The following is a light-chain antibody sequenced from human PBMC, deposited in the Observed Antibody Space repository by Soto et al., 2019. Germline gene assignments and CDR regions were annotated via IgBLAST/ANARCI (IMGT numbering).Light chain of an antibody. CDR3: QQYSAYPWT. V-gene: IGKV1-5*03. Sequence: DIQMTQSPSTLSASVGDRVTITCRASESISPRLAWFQQRPGKAPNLLIYMASSLESGVPLRFSGSGSGAEFTLTISSLQPDDFATYYCQQYSAYPWTFGQGTKVDIK. CDR2: MAS. J-gene: IGKJ1*01. CDR1: ESISPR.